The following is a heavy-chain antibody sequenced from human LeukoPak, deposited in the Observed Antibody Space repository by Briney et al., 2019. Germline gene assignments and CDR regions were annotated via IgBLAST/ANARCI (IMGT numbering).Heavy chain of an antibody. D-gene: IGHD3-10*01. CDR2: INAGTGNT. Sequence: ASVKVSCKASGYTFTSYAIHWVRQAPGQRLEWMGWINAGTGNTKYSQKFQGRVTITSDTSASTAYMELSSLRSEDTAVYYCARDSYYGSGSYNWFDPWAREPWSPSPQ. CDR3: ARDSYYGSGSYNWFDP. V-gene: IGHV1-3*01. J-gene: IGHJ5*02. CDR1: GYTFTSYA.